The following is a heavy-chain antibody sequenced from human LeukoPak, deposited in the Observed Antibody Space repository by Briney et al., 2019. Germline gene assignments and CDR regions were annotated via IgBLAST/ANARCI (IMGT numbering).Heavy chain of an antibody. CDR1: GFTFSSYE. CDR2: ISSSGSTI. D-gene: IGHD5-24*01. V-gene: IGHV3-48*03. Sequence: GGSLRLSCAASGFTFSSYEMNWVRQAPGKGLEWVSYISSSGSTIYYADPVKGRFTISRDNAKNSLYLQMNSLRAEDTAVYYCARWVGDGYNFDYWGQGTLVTVSS. CDR3: ARWVGDGYNFDY. J-gene: IGHJ4*02.